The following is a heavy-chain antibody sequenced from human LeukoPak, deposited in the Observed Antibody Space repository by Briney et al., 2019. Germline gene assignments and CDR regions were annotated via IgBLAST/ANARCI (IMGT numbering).Heavy chain of an antibody. J-gene: IGHJ6*02. Sequence: PGRSLRLSCAASGFTFSSYAMHWVRQAPGKGLEWVAVISYVGSNKYYADSVKGRFTISRDNSKNTLYLQMNRLRAEDTAVYYCARDLSSLPYYYYGMDVWGQGTTVTVSS. CDR2: ISYVGSNK. V-gene: IGHV3-30-3*01. D-gene: IGHD2-15*01. CDR1: GFTFSSYA. CDR3: ARDLSSLPYYYYGMDV.